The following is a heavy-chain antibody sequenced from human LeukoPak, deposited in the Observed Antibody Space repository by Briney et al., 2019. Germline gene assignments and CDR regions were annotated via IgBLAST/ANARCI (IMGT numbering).Heavy chain of an antibody. V-gene: IGHV4-39*06. D-gene: IGHD3-10*01. CDR2: IYFTGTT. Sequence: KASETLSLACTVSGDSISSSDYYWGRIRQPPGKGVEWIGRIYFTGTTYYNPSLKRRVNISIDTSRNGFTLKLSSVTAADTAVYYCASSYYGSGATDYLGRGTLVTVSS. CDR3: ASSYYGSGATDY. J-gene: IGHJ4*02. CDR1: GDSISSSDYY.